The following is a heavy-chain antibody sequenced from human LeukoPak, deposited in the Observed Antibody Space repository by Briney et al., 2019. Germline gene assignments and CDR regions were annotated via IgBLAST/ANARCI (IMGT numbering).Heavy chain of an antibody. Sequence: GGSLRLPCAASGFTFSRNWMHWVRQAPGKGLMWVSRIKSDGSITTYADSVKGRFTISRDNAKNTLYLQMNSLRAEDTAVFYCARENGDYDAFDIWGQGTMVTVSS. V-gene: IGHV3-74*03. CDR3: ARENGDYDAFDI. CDR2: IKSDGSIT. CDR1: GFTFSRNW. D-gene: IGHD4-17*01. J-gene: IGHJ3*02.